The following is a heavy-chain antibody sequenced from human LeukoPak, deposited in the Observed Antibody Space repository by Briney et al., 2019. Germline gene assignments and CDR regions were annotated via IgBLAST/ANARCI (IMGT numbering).Heavy chain of an antibody. V-gene: IGHV4-59*08. Sequence: SETLSLTCTVSGVSISSYYWSWIRQPPGKGLEWIGSIYYSGSTNYNPSLKSRVTISIDTSKNQFSLRLSSVTAADTAVYYCARRVDTTWSFDFWGQGTLVTVSS. CDR1: GVSISSYY. CDR3: ARRVDTTWSFDF. CDR2: IYYSGST. J-gene: IGHJ4*02. D-gene: IGHD1-14*01.